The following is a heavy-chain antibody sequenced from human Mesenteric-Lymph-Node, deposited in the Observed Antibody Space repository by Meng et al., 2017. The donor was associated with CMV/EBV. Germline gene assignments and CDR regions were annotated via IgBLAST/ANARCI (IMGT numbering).Heavy chain of an antibody. D-gene: IGHD6-19*01. V-gene: IGHV3-21*01. Sequence: GESLKISCAASGFTFTGYYMSWIRQAPGKGLEWVSSISTSSSYIYYADSVKGRFTISRDNFKNTLYLQMNNPRVEDTAVYYCAREEHGGWAAPYFWGRGTLVTVSS. CDR2: ISTSSSYI. CDR3: AREEHGGWAAPYF. CDR1: GFTFTGYY. J-gene: IGHJ4*02.